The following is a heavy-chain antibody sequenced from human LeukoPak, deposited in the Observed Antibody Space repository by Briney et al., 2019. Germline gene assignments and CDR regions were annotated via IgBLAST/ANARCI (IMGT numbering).Heavy chain of an antibody. CDR3: TTDPYRWMTTVTDGFDY. D-gene: IGHD4-17*01. Sequence: PGGSLRLSCAASGFTVSSNYMSGVRQAPGRGLEWVGRIKSKTDGGTTDYAAPVEGRFTISRDDSKNTLYLQMNSLKTEDTAVYYCTTDPYRWMTTVTDGFDYWGQGTLVTVSS. J-gene: IGHJ4*02. CDR2: IKSKTDGGTT. CDR1: GFTVSSNY. V-gene: IGHV3-15*01.